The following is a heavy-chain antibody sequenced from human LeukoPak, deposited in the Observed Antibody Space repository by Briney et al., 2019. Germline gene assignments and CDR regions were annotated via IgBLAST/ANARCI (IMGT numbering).Heavy chain of an antibody. CDR3: VRDFEGSGIGSMDV. J-gene: IGHJ6*02. D-gene: IGHD3-10*01. Sequence: NPSQTLSLTCAVSGGSVSSGVYSWSWIRQPPGKGLQWIGYIYHSGSTYYNPSLKSRVTISVDTSNNQFSLKLTSVTAADTAMYFCVRDFEGSGIGSMDVWGQGTTVTVSS. V-gene: IGHV4-30-2*01. CDR2: IYHSGST. CDR1: GGSVSSGVYS.